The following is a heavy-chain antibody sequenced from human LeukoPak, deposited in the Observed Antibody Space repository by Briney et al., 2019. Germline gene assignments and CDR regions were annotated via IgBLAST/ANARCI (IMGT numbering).Heavy chain of an antibody. CDR2: IKQAGSEK. CDR3: ARGQLPGD. J-gene: IGHJ4*02. D-gene: IGHD6-6*01. Sequence: GGSLRLSCVASGFIFSNYWMTWVRQAPGKGLEWVANIKQAGSEKYYVDSVKGRFTISRDNAKNSLYLQMSSLRAEDTAVYYCARGQLPGDWGQGTLVTVSS. CDR1: GFIFSNYW. V-gene: IGHV3-7*03.